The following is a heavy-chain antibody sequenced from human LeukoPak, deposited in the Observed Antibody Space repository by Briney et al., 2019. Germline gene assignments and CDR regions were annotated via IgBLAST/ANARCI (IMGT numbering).Heavy chain of an antibody. CDR1: GYTFTSYY. Sequence: ASVKVSCKASGYTFTSYYMHWVRQAPGQGLEWMGIINPSGGSTSYAQKFQGRVTMTRDTSTSTVYMELSSLRSEDTAVYYCAREDHSGSYSRGFDYWGQGTLVTVTS. CDR3: AREDHSGSYSRGFDY. V-gene: IGHV1-46*03. CDR2: INPSGGST. D-gene: IGHD1-26*01. J-gene: IGHJ4*02.